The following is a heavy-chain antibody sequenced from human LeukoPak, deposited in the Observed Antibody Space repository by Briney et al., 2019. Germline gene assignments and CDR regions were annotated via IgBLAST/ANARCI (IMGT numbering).Heavy chain of an antibody. V-gene: IGHV4-4*07. Sequence: SETLSLTCTVSGGSISSYYWSWIRQPAGKGLEWIGRIYTSGSTNYNPSLKSRVTMSVDTSKNQSSLKLSSVTAADTAVYYCARDRIAVAGTNYFDYWGQGTLVTVSS. CDR1: GGSISSYY. CDR3: ARDRIAVAGTNYFDY. CDR2: IYTSGST. D-gene: IGHD6-19*01. J-gene: IGHJ4*02.